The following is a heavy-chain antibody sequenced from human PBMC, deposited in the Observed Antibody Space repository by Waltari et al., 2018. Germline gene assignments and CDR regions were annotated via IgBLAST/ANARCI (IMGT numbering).Heavy chain of an antibody. J-gene: IGHJ4*02. CDR3: AKDLKIAARPRDY. CDR2: ISGSGGRT. Sequence: EVQLLESGGGLVQPGGSLRLSCAASGFTFSRYAMSWVRQAPGKGLEWVSAISGSGGRTYYADSVKGRFTISRDNSKNTLYLQMNSLRAEDTAVYYCAKDLKIAARPRDYWGQGTLVTVSS. V-gene: IGHV3-23*01. CDR1: GFTFSRYA. D-gene: IGHD6-6*01.